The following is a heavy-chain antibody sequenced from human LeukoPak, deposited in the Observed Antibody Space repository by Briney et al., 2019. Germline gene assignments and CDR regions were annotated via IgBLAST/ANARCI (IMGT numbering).Heavy chain of an antibody. V-gene: IGHV4-34*01. J-gene: IGHJ4*02. CDR1: GGSFSGYY. CDR3: ASSYYYDSSGSPIFDY. CDR2: INHSGST. Sequence: PSETLSLTCAVYGGSFSGYYWSWIRQPPGKGLEWIGEINHSGSTNYNPSLKSRVTISVDTSKNQFSLTLSSVTAADTAVYYCASSYYYDSSGSPIFDYWGQGTLVTVSS. D-gene: IGHD3-22*01.